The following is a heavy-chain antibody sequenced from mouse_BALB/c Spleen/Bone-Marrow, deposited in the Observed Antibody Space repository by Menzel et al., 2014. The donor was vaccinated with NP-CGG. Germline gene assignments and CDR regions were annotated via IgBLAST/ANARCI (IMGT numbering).Heavy chain of an antibody. Sequence: VQLNDSGPGVVKPSQSLPLTCSVTGYSITSDYYWNWIRQFPGNQLEWMGYISYDGRNNYNPSLKNRISITRDTSKNQFFLKLNSVTTEDTATYYCARQPYYFDYRGQGTTLTVSS. CDR2: ISYDGRN. J-gene: IGHJ2*01. CDR1: GYSITSDYY. V-gene: IGHV3-6*02. CDR3: ARQPYYFDY.